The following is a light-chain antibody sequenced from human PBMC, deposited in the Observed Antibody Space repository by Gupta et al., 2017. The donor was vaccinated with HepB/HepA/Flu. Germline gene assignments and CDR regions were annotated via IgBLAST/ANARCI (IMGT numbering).Light chain of an antibody. CDR3: RSYTRSSTLV. CDR1: SSDVGGYNY. J-gene: IGLJ2*01. CDR2: DVS. V-gene: IGLV2-14*01. Sequence: QSALTQPASVSGSPGQSITISCTGTSSDVGGYNYVSWYQQHPGKAPKLMSYDVSNRPSGVSNRFSGSKSGNTASLTXSXLQAEDXADYDCRSYTRSSTLVFGGGTKLTVL.